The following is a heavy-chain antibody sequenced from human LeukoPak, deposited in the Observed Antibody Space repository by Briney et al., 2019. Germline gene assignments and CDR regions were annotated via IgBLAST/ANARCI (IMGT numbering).Heavy chain of an antibody. CDR2: ISAYNGNT. D-gene: IGHD1-26*01. J-gene: IGHJ3*02. V-gene: IGHV1-18*01. CDR3: ARVPKGAPLAGAFDI. Sequence: ASVTVSCKASGYTFTSYGISWVRQAPGQGLEWMGWISAYNGNTNYAQKFQGRVTMTRDTSTSTVYMELSSLRSEDTAVYYCARVPKGAPLAGAFDIWGQGTMVTVSS. CDR1: GYTFTSYG.